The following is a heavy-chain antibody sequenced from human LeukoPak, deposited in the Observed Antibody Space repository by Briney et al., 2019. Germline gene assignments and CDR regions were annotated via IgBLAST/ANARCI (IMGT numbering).Heavy chain of an antibody. D-gene: IGHD5-18*01. CDR3: ARDQEDTASGVYYYYMDV. CDR2: IYTSGST. CDR1: GGSISSYY. J-gene: IGHJ6*03. Sequence: SETLSLTCTVPGGSISSYYWSWIRQPAGKGLEWIGRIYTSGSTNCNPSLKSRVTMSVDTSKNQFSLKLSSVTAADTAVYYCARDQEDTASGVYYYYMDVWGKGTTVTVCS. V-gene: IGHV4-4*07.